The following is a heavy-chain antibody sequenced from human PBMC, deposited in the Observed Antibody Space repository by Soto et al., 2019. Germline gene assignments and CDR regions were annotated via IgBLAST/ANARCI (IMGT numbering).Heavy chain of an antibody. J-gene: IGHJ4*02. CDR3: VRYCGTTLCNGVATRTFDY. D-gene: IGHD5-12*01. Sequence: GGSLRLSCAASRFTFSAYEMHWFRQAPGKGLGWVSYISTSGSTVYYADSVKGRFTVSRDNTRNSLYLQMDSLRDEDTALYYCVRYCGTTLCNGVATRTFDYWGQGPLVTVSS. V-gene: IGHV3-48*03. CDR1: RFTFSAYE. CDR2: ISTSGSTV.